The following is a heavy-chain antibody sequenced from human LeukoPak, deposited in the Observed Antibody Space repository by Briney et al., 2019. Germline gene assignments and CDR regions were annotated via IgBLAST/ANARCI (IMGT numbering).Heavy chain of an antibody. CDR1: GFTCSDYG. J-gene: IGHJ4*02. CDR2: IRYDGINK. D-gene: IGHD2-15*01. V-gene: IGHV3-30*02. Sequence: SGGTLRFTCAASGFTCSDYGMHWVPQAPGMGLEWVAFIRYDGINKYYADSVQGRFSISRDNSKNTLYLDMNSLRAEDTAVYYCTKAQDCSGISWYNRGVSSYWGQGTQVTVSS. CDR3: TKAQDCSGISWYNRGVSSY.